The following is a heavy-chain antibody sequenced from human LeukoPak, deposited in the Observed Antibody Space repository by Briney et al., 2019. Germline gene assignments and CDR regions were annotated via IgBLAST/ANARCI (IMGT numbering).Heavy chain of an antibody. D-gene: IGHD6-19*01. CDR3: ARDFPTYSSGAFDI. CDR2: ISGSSSTI. J-gene: IGHJ3*02. CDR1: GFTFSSYG. Sequence: GGALRLSCAVSGFTFSSYGMSWVRQAPGKGLEWVSYISGSSSTIYYADSVKGRFTISRDNAKNSLYLQMNSLRAEDTAVYYCARDFPTYSSGAFDIWGQGTMVTVSS. V-gene: IGHV3-48*04.